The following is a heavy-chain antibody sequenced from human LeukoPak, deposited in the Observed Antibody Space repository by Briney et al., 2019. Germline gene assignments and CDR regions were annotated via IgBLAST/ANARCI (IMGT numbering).Heavy chain of an antibody. J-gene: IGHJ4*02. CDR3: ARELGGGNSSFDY. V-gene: IGHV1-2*02. Sequence: AAVNVSCKASVYTFTDYYIHGVRQPPGQGLEWMGWIYPNSGGTNYAQKFQGRVTTTRDTSIKTAYMDLSRLRSDDTAVYYCARELGGGNSSFDYWGQGTLVTVSS. CDR2: IYPNSGGT. CDR1: VYTFTDYY. D-gene: IGHD4-23*01.